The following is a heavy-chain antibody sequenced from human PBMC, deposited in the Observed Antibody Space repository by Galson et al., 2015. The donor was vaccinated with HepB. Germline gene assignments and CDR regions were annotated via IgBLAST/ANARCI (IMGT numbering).Heavy chain of an antibody. Sequence: SLRLSCAASGFIFRSNTMSWVRQAPGKGLEWVSSFGGRSGRTYYADSVKGRFTISKDNSRNTLYLQMDTLRAEDTAVYYCAKGSNGDYANWGQGTLVTVSS. CDR1: GFIFRSNT. CDR3: AKGSNGDYAN. D-gene: IGHD2-8*01. V-gene: IGHV3-23*01. J-gene: IGHJ4*02. CDR2: FGGRSGRT.